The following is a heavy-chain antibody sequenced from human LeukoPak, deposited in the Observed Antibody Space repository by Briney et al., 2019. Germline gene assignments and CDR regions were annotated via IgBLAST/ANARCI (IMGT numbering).Heavy chain of an antibody. Sequence: GGSLRLSCAATGFTFSNFAMHWVRQAPGKGLEWVAVVSYDGSYKYYADSVKGRFTISRDNAKDSLYLQMNSLRAEVTAVYYCARDKRKGIVGSTKSYFDYWGQGTLVTVSS. CDR2: VSYDGSYK. CDR1: GFTFSNFA. V-gene: IGHV3-30*04. D-gene: IGHD1-26*01. CDR3: ARDKRKGIVGSTKSYFDY. J-gene: IGHJ4*02.